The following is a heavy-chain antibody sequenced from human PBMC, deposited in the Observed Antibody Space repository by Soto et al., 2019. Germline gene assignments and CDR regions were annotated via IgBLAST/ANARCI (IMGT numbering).Heavy chain of an antibody. CDR1: GYSFTSYW. CDR3: ARRRGLGSGWSYAFDI. CDR2: IYPGDSDT. V-gene: IGHV5-51*01. J-gene: IGHJ3*02. D-gene: IGHD6-19*01. Sequence: GESLKISCKGSGYSFTSYWIGWVRQMPGKGLEWMGIIYPGDSDTRYSPSFQGQVTISADKSISTAYLQWSSLKASDTAMYYCARRRGLGSGWSYAFDIWGQGTTVTVSS.